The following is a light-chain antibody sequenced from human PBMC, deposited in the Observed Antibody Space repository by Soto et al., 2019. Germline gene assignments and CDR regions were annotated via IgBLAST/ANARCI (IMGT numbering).Light chain of an antibody. CDR1: QSVSNNY. CDR2: GAS. J-gene: IGKJ1*01. V-gene: IGKV3-20*01. Sequence: ETVLTQSPGTLSLSPGERATLFCRASQSVSNNYLAWYQQKPGQAPRLLIYGASNRATGIPDRFSGSGSGTDFTLTISRLEPEDFAVYYCQQYVTSPWAFGQGTKVDIK. CDR3: QQYVTSPWA.